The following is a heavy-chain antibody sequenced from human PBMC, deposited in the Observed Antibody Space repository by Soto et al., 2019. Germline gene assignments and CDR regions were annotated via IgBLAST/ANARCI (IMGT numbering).Heavy chain of an antibody. V-gene: IGHV3-21*01. Sequence: GGSLRLSCAASGFTFSSYSMNWVRQAPGKGLEWVSSISSSSSYIYYADSVKGRFTISRDNAKNSLYLQMNSLRAEDTAVYYCARDLAQYYDFWSGYSTNYYYYYMDVWGKGTTVTVSS. CDR3: ARDLAQYYDFWSGYSTNYYYYYMDV. D-gene: IGHD3-3*01. CDR2: ISSSSSYI. J-gene: IGHJ6*03. CDR1: GFTFSSYS.